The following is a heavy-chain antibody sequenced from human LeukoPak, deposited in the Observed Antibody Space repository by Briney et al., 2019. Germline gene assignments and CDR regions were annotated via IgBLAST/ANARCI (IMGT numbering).Heavy chain of an antibody. D-gene: IGHD5-18*01. CDR2: IQQDGSEK. J-gene: IGHJ4*02. Sequence: GGPLRLPCAPSGFPFSSYWMIWFPRAPGKGREGVPNIQQDGSEKSYVDSVKGRFTISRDNGKNSLYLQMNSLRAEDTAVYYCAKDPSRYSYGYGGVYWGQGTLVTVSS. CDR3: AKDPSRYSYGYGGVY. V-gene: IGHV3-7*03. CDR1: GFPFSSYW.